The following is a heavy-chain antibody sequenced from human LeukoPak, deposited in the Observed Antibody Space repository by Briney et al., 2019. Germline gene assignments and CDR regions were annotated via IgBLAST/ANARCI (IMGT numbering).Heavy chain of an antibody. CDR1: GGSISIYY. V-gene: IGHV4-59*08. CDR2: NSHSGSN. D-gene: IGHD5-18*01. Sequence: SETLSLTCTVSGGSISIYYGSGIRQPPGRGGEGVGYNSHSGSNNYNPSLKSRVIISVDMSKNQFSLKLTSVTAADAAVYYCARHGQERAVVTPLYYFDYWGQGTLVTVSS. CDR3: ARHGQERAVVTPLYYFDY. J-gene: IGHJ4*02.